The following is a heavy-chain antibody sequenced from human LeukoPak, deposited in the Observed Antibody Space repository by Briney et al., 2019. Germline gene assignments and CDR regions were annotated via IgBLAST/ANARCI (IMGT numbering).Heavy chain of an antibody. CDR2: IYTSGST. D-gene: IGHD2-2*01. V-gene: IGHV4-4*07. CDR3: AREHCSSTSCFSPYYYYYYTDV. CDR1: RSPMSGYY. J-gene: IGHJ6*03. Sequence: PSETLSLTCSVSRSPMSGYYWSWIRQPAGKGLEWIGRIYTSGSTNYNPSLKSRVTMSVDTSKNQFSLKLSSVTAADTAVYYCAREHCSSTSCFSPYYYYYYTDVWGKGTTVTVSS.